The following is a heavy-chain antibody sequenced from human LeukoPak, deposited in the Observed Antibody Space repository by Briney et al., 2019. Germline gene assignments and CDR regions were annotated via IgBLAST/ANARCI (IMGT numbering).Heavy chain of an antibody. CDR2: IKQDGSEK. CDR1: GFTFSSYW. V-gene: IGHV3-7*01. J-gene: IGHJ3*02. D-gene: IGHD3-10*01. Sequence: PGGSLRLSCAASGFTFSSYWMRWVRQAPGKGLEWVANIKQDGSEKYYVDSVKGRFTISRDNAKNTLYLQMNSLRAEDTAVDYCARGYGSGSHDAFDIWGQGTMVTVSS. CDR3: ARGYGSGSHDAFDI.